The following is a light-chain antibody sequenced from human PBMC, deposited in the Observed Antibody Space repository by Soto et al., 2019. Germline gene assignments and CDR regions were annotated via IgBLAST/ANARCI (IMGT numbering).Light chain of an antibody. Sequence: EIVMTQSPSTLSVSPGERATLSCRASQSVSSNLAWYQQKPGQAPRLLIYGASTRATGIPARFSGSGSGTEFTLTISRLEPEDFAVYYCHQYGSSDTFGQGTKVDIK. CDR3: HQYGSSDT. J-gene: IGKJ1*01. CDR2: GAS. CDR1: QSVSSN. V-gene: IGKV3-15*01.